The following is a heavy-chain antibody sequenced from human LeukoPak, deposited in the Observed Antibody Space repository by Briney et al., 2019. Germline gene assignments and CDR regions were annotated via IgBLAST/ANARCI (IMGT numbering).Heavy chain of an antibody. J-gene: IGHJ4*02. Sequence: TSETLTLTCTVSGVSSTDYFWSWIRQPAGRGLEWIGRIHSRGNTNYNPSVKSRITVSLHTSKNQFSLKLSSVTAADTAVYYWATEGDRYSGVWYWCDRGGQGTLVTVSS. D-gene: IGHD6-19*01. V-gene: IGHV4-4*07. CDR2: IHSRGNT. CDR3: ATEGDRYSGVWYWCDR. CDR1: GVSSTDYF.